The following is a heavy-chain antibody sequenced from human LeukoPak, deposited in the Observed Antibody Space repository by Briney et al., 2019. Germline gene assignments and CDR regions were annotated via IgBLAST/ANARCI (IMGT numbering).Heavy chain of an antibody. V-gene: IGHV5-51*01. CDR1: GYSFTSYW. Sequence: GESLKISCKGSGYSFTSYWIGWVRQMPGKGLEWMGIIYPGDSDTRYSPSFQGQVTISADKSISTAYLQWSSLKASDTAMYYCAGHRFDCSGGSCYPTHGMDVWGQGTTVTVSS. CDR3: AGHRFDCSGGSCYPTHGMDV. J-gene: IGHJ6*02. CDR2: IYPGDSDT. D-gene: IGHD2-15*01.